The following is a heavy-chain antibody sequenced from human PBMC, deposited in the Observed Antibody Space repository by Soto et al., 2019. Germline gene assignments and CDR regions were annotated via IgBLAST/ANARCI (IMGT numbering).Heavy chain of an antibody. V-gene: IGHV3-53*01. D-gene: IGHD6-19*01. CDR2: IYGGGTT. CDR1: GFAVSSKY. J-gene: IGHJ4*02. CDR3: VQTTGWPGFDF. Sequence: EVQLVESGGGLIQPGGSLRLSCAASGFAVSSKYMTWVRQAPGKGLEWVSVIYGGGTTYYAGSVKGRFTISRDTSKNTLYLQMNSLRAEGTAVYYCVQTTGWPGFDFWGQGTLVTVSS.